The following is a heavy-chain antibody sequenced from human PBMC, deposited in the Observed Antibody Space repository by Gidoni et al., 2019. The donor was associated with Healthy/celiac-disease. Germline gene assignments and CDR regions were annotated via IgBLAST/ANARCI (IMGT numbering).Heavy chain of an antibody. CDR3: AKDVLRFGELLGGSFDY. CDR1: GFTFSSSG. Sequence: QVQLLESGGGVVQLGGSLRRSCAALGFTFSSSGRPWVRQAPGKGLGWVAVISYDGSNKYYADSVKGRFTISRDNSKNTLYLQMNSLRAEDTAVYYCAKDVLRFGELLGGSFDYWGQGTLVTVSS. V-gene: IGHV3-30*18. CDR2: ISYDGSNK. D-gene: IGHD3-10*01. J-gene: IGHJ4*02.